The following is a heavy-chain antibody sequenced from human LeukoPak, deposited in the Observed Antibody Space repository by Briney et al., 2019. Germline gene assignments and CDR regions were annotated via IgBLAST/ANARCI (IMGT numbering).Heavy chain of an antibody. Sequence: PGGSLRLSCAASGFTFSSYAMHWVRQAPGKGLEWVAVISYDGSNKYYADSVKGRFTISRDNSKNTLYLQMNSLRAEDTAVYYCARPLSSGSYAYWGQGTLVTVSS. V-gene: IGHV3-30*04. CDR1: GFTFSSYA. J-gene: IGHJ4*02. D-gene: IGHD1-26*01. CDR3: ARPLSSGSYAY. CDR2: ISYDGSNK.